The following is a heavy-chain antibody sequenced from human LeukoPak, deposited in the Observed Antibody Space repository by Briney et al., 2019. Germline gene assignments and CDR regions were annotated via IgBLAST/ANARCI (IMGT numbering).Heavy chain of an antibody. CDR2: INAGNGKT. CDR3: ARGIWSSLNKDYYFDY. J-gene: IGHJ4*02. D-gene: IGHD2-21*01. Sequence: GASVKVSCKASGYTFTNYAMNWVRQAPGQRLEWMGWINAGNGKTKSSQRFQDRVTITRDTSASTAYMELNSLRSEDTAVYYCARGIWSSLNKDYYFDYWGQGSLVTVSS. CDR1: GYTFTNYA. V-gene: IGHV1-3*01.